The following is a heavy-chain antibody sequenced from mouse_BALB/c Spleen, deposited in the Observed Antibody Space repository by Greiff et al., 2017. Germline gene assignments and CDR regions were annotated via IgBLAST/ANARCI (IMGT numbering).Heavy chain of an antibody. CDR1: GYTFTSYW. Sequence: VQLQQPGAELVKPGASVKLSCKASGYTFTSYWMHWVKQRPGQGLEWIGEINPSNGRTNYNEKFKSKATLTVDKSSSTAYMQLSSLTSEDSAVYYCARGYGNRFEDYWGQGTTLTVSS. D-gene: IGHD2-1*01. V-gene: IGHV1S81*02. CDR3: ARGYGNRFEDY. J-gene: IGHJ2*01. CDR2: INPSNGRT.